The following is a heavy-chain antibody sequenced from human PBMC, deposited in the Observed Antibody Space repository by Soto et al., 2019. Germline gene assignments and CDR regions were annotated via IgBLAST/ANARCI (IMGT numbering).Heavy chain of an antibody. CDR3: ARDHRQYFDWPEAHLL. CDR1: GYTFTSYG. V-gene: IGHV1-18*01. J-gene: IGHJ6*02. D-gene: IGHD3-9*01. CDR2: ISAYNGNT. Sequence: QVQLVQSGAEVKKPGASVKVSCKASGYTFTSYGISWVRQAPGQGLEWMGWISAYNGNTNYAQKLQGRVTMTTDTSTSAAYMELRSLRSDDTAVYYCARDHRQYFDWPEAHLLWGQGTTVTVSS.